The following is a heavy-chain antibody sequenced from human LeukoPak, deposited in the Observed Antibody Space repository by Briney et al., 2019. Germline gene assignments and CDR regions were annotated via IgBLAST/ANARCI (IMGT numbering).Heavy chain of an antibody. Sequence: GETLRLSCAASGFTFSSHGMNWVRQAPGKGLEWVSSISSSSSYIYYADSVKGRFTISRDNAKNSLYLQMNSLRAEDTAVYYCARDLRNVREWLLNFDYWGQGTLVTVSS. D-gene: IGHD3-3*01. CDR3: ARDLRNVREWLLNFDY. CDR1: GFTFSSHG. J-gene: IGHJ4*02. V-gene: IGHV3-21*01. CDR2: ISSSSSYI.